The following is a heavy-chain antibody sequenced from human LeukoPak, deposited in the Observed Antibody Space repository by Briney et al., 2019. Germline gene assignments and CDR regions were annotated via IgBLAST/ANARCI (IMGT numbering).Heavy chain of an antibody. CDR1: GYSINSAYY. Sequence: SETLSLTCAVSGYSINSAYYWGWIRQPPGKGLEWIGSMYHSGITYYNPSLKSRVTISVDTSKNQFSLKLNSVTAADTAVYYCARLTPGKNWFDPWGQGTLVTGSS. D-gene: IGHD3-10*01. CDR2: MYHSGIT. V-gene: IGHV4-38-2*01. J-gene: IGHJ5*02. CDR3: ARLTPGKNWFDP.